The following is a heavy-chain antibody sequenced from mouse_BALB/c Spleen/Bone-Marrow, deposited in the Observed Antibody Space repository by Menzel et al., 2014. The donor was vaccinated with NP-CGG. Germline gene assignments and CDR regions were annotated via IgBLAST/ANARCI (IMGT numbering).Heavy chain of an antibody. Sequence: VQLQQSGAELVKPGASVKLSCTASGFNIKDTYMFWVKQRPDQGLEWIGRIDPAIINTKYDPKFQGKATIAADTSSNTVYLQHSSLTSEDTAVFYCDRSRHYGRRCSMEYGGQRTSVPVSS. V-gene: IGHV14-3*02. D-gene: IGHD1-1*01. CDR2: IDPAIINT. CDR3: DRSRHYGRRCSMEY. J-gene: IGHJ4*01. CDR1: GFNIKDTY.